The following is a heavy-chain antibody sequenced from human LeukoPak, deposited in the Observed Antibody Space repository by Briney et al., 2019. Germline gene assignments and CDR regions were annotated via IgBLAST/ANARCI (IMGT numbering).Heavy chain of an antibody. Sequence: PGGSLRLSCAASGFTFSSYEMNWVRQAPGEGLEWVSYISSSSSYIYYADSVKGRFTISGDNAKNSLYLQMDSLRAEDTAVYYCARDQYSSSSVTYWGQGTLVTVSS. D-gene: IGHD6-6*01. CDR1: GFTFSSYE. V-gene: IGHV3-21*05. CDR2: ISSSSSYI. CDR3: ARDQYSSSSVTY. J-gene: IGHJ4*02.